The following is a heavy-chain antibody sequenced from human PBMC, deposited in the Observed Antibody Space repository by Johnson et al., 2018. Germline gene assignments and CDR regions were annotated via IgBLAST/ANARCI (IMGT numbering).Heavy chain of an antibody. D-gene: IGHD1-26*01. Sequence: VQLVQSGGGLVKXGGSLRLSCAASGFTFSNAWMSWVRQAPGRGLEWVGRIKRKTDGGTTDYAAPVRGRFTISRDDSKNTLYLQMNSLKTEDTAVYHCAAGVGASDADYWGQGTLVTVSS. CDR1: GFTFSNAW. J-gene: IGHJ4*02. CDR3: AAGVGASDADY. CDR2: IKRKTDGGTT. V-gene: IGHV3-15*01.